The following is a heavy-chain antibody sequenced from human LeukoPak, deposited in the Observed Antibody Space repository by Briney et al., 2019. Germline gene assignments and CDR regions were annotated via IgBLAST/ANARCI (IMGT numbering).Heavy chain of an antibody. J-gene: IGHJ4*02. D-gene: IGHD4-11*01. V-gene: IGHV4-39*07. CDR2: IYYSGST. CDR1: GGSISSSSYY. CDR3: ALITVTTHR. Sequence: KSSETLSLTCTVSGGSISSSSYYWGWIRQPPGKGLEWIGSIYYSGSTYYNPSLKSRVTISVDTSKNQFSLKLSSVTAADTAVYYCALITVTTHRWGQGTLVTVSS.